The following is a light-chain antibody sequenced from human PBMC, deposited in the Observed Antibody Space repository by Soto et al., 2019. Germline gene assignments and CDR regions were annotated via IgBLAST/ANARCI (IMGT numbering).Light chain of an antibody. CDR2: SNN. CDR3: AAWDDSVSGWV. J-gene: IGLJ3*02. V-gene: IGLV1-47*02. CDR1: NSNIGSKY. Sequence: QSVLTQPPSASGTPGQRVTISCSGSNSNIGSKYVYWYQQLPGTAPKLLIYSNNERPSGVPDRFSGSKSGTSASLAISGLRSEDEADYYCAAWDDSVSGWVFGGGTQLTVL.